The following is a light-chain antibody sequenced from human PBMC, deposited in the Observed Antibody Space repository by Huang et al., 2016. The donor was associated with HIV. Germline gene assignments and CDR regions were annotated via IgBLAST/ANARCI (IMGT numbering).Light chain of an antibody. CDR2: AAS. CDR1: QDSRNS. CDR3: QQYYTPPLT. Sequence: DIQMTQSPSSLSASVGDRVTITCRASQDSRNSLAWYKQKPGAAPKLQVYAASRLESGVPSRFSGSGYDTYYTLTIRGLQPEDFATYYCQQYYTPPLTFGGGTKVEIK. J-gene: IGKJ4*01. V-gene: IGKV1-NL1*01.